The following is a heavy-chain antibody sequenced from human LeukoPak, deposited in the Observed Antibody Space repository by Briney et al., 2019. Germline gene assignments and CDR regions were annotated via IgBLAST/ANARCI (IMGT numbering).Heavy chain of an antibody. J-gene: IGHJ5*02. CDR1: GGSLSSGGYY. V-gene: IGHV4-30-2*01. CDR3: ARRYSSSSSGWFDP. CDR2: IYHSGST. D-gene: IGHD6-6*01. Sequence: SETLSLTCTVSGGSLSSGGYYWSWIRQPPGKGLEWIGYIYHSGSTYYNPSLKSRVTISVDRSKNQFSLKLSSVTAADTAVYYCARRYSSSSSGWFDPWGQGTLVTVSS.